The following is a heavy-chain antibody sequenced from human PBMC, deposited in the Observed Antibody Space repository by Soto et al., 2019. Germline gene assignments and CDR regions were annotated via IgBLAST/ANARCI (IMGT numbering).Heavy chain of an antibody. CDR3: ASVTTIWSN. CDR1: GYSSSNYY. J-gene: IGHJ4*02. CDR2: VNPNGAST. D-gene: IGHD2-21*02. Sequence: QIQVVQSGAEVKEPGASVKVSCMASGYSSSNYYTHWVRQAPGQGLEWMGIVNPNGASTNYAQRFQGRVTLTRDTSTNTDYMELSRLTSDDTSFYFCASVTTIWSNWGQGTLVTISS. V-gene: IGHV1-46*01.